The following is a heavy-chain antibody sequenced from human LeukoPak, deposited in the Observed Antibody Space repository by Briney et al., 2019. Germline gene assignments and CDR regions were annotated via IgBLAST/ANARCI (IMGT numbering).Heavy chain of an antibody. CDR3: AKAPQGYSAYALPAN. V-gene: IGHV3-23*01. CDR1: GFTFSSYA. D-gene: IGHD5-12*01. CDR2: ISSSGGGT. Sequence: PGGSLRLSCAASGFTFSSYAMNWFPQAPGKGRKWVSAISSSGGGTYYADSVKGRFTISRDNSKNTLYLQMNSLRVEDTAIYYCAKAPQGYSAYALPANWGQGTLVTVSS. J-gene: IGHJ4*02.